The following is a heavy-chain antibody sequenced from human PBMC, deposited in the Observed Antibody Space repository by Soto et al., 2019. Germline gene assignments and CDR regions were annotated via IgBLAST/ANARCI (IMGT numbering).Heavy chain of an antibody. D-gene: IGHD6-19*01. V-gene: IGHV4-30-2*01. CDR1: GGSISSGGYS. Sequence: QLQLQESGSGLVKPSQTLSLTCAVSGGSISSGGYSWSWIRQPPGKGLEWIGYIYHSGSTYYNPSLKRRVTISVDQAKNKLSLKLSSVTAADTAVYYCARAGGLGAVAADYWGQGTLVTVSS. CDR2: IYHSGST. J-gene: IGHJ4*02. CDR3: ARAGGLGAVAADY.